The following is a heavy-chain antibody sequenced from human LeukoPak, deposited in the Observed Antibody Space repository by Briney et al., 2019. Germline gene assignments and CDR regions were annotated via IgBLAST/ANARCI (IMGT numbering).Heavy chain of an antibody. Sequence: SETLSLTCTVSGGSISSSSYYWGWIRQPPGKGLEWIGSIYYSGSTHYNPSLKSRVTISVDTSKNQFSLKLSSVTAADTAVYYCARWSSSQYYFDYWGQGTLVTVSS. CDR3: ARWSSSQYYFDY. CDR1: GGSISSSSYY. CDR2: IYYSGST. D-gene: IGHD6-13*01. J-gene: IGHJ4*02. V-gene: IGHV4-39*01.